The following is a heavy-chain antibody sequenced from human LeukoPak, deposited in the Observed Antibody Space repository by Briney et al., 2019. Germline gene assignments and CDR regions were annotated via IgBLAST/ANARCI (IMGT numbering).Heavy chain of an antibody. Sequence: GRSLRLSCAASGFMVSRNYMSCVRQVPGKGLEWVSVMYTGGSTYYAESVKGRFTISRDNSKNTLNLQMNSLRAEDTALYYCARRISGASYAFDIWGQGTMVTVSS. V-gene: IGHV3-53*01. CDR2: MYTGGST. J-gene: IGHJ3*02. CDR1: GFMVSRNY. CDR3: ARRISGASYAFDI.